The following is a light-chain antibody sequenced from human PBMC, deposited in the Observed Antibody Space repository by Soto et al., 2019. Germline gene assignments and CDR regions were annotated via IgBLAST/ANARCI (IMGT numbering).Light chain of an antibody. CDR3: QQSYNAPIT. CDR1: QNIINY. Sequence: DIQMTQSPSSLSASVGDRVTITCRASQNIINYLNWYQQKPGKAPQLLIYVASRLESGVPSRFSGSGSGTDFTLTISSLQPEDLETYCCQQSYNAPITFGQGTRRDI. J-gene: IGKJ5*01. CDR2: VAS. V-gene: IGKV1-39*01.